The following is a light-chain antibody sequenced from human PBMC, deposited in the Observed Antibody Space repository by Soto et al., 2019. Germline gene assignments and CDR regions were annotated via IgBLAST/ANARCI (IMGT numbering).Light chain of an antibody. CDR2: GAS. CDR1: QSVSIH. J-gene: IGKJ5*01. CDR3: QQYGSSPPIT. V-gene: IGKV3-20*01. Sequence: ETVMTQSPGTLSVSLGERATLSCRASQSVSIHLAWYQQKPGQAPRLLIYGASSRATGIPDRFTGSGSGTDFTLTISRLEPEDFAVYYCQQYGSSPPITFGQGTRLEIK.